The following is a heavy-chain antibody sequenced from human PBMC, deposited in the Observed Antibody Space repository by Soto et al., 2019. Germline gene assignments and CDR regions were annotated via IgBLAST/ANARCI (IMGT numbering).Heavy chain of an antibody. CDR2: ISHTGRT. V-gene: IGHV4-38-2*02. CDR1: GSSITNSFY. J-gene: IGHJ4*02. CDR3: SRDPANLALAVAYFDS. D-gene: IGHD2-15*01. Sequence: SETLSLTCRVSGSSITNSFYWGWIRQSPEKGLEWIGSISHTGRTSYNPSLKSRVSISVDTSKNQFSLTLTSVTAADTAVYYCSRDPANLALAVAYFDSWGQGTLVTFSS.